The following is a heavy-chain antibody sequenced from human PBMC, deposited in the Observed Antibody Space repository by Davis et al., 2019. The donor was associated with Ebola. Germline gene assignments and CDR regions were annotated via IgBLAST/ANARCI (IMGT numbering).Heavy chain of an antibody. Sequence: ASVKVSCKASGYTFTSYGISWVRQAPGQGLEWMGWISAYNGNTNYAQKLQGRVTMTTDTSTSTAYMELRSLRSDDTAVYYCARSYCGGDCYRTDGLFDYWGQGTLVTVSS. V-gene: IGHV1-18*01. CDR2: ISAYNGNT. CDR1: GYTFTSYG. CDR3: ARSYCGGDCYRTDGLFDY. D-gene: IGHD2-21*01. J-gene: IGHJ4*02.